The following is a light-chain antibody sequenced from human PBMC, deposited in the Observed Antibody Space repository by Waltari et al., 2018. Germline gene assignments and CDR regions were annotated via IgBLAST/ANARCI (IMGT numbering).Light chain of an antibody. V-gene: IGKV1-9*01. Sequence: DIQLTQSPSFLSASVGARVTITCRASQAISSYLAWYQQKPGRAPKLLIYAASTLQSGVPSGFSGSGSWTEFTLTISSLQPEDFATYYCQQLDSFPITFGQGTRLEIK. CDR2: AAS. CDR1: QAISSY. J-gene: IGKJ5*01. CDR3: QQLDSFPIT.